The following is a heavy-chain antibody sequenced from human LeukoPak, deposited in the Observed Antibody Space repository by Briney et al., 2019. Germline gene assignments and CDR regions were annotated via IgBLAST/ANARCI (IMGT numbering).Heavy chain of an antibody. V-gene: IGHV4-39*07. J-gene: IGHJ4*02. CDR3: ATTTIRLGF. D-gene: IGHD1-26*01. CDR1: GGSISSSSNY. CDR2: IYNGGST. Sequence: SETLSLTCSVSGGSISSSSNYWGWIRQPPGKGLEWIGSIYNGGSTYYNPSLKSRVTISVDTSNNQFSLRLSSVTAAETAVYYCATTTIRLGFWGQGTLVTVSS.